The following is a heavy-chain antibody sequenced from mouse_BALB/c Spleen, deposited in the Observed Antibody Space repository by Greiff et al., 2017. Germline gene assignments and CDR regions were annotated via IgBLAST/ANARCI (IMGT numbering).Heavy chain of an antibody. V-gene: IGHV5-4*02. CDR3: ARGGWVRRGDYYAMDY. Sequence: DVHLVESGGGLVKPGGSLKLSCAASGFTFSDYYMYWVRQTPEKRLEWVATISAGGSYTYYPDSVKGRFTISRDNAKNNLYLQMSSLKSEDTAMYYCARGGWVRRGDYYAMDYWGQGTSVTVSS. J-gene: IGHJ4*01. D-gene: IGHD2-2*01. CDR1: GFTFSDYY. CDR2: ISAGGSYT.